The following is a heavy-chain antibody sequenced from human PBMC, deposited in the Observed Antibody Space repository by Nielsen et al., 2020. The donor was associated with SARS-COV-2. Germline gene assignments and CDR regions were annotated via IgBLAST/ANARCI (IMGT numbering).Heavy chain of an antibody. V-gene: IGHV3-30*03. Sequence: GGSLRLSCVVSGFMFSGYGMHWVRQAPGKGLEWVALVSFDGSKKYYADSVKGRFTISRDNSKNTLYLQMNSLRAEDTAVYYCAGGITMVRGVIPYWGQGTLVTVSS. CDR2: VSFDGSKK. J-gene: IGHJ4*02. D-gene: IGHD3-10*01. CDR3: AGGITMVRGVIPY. CDR1: GFMFSGYG.